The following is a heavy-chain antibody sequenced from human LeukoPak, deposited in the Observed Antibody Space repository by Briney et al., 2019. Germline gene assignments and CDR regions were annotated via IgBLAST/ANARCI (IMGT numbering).Heavy chain of an antibody. CDR3: AREAAVETH. CDR2: ISSGSTYI. J-gene: IGHJ4*02. CDR1: GFTFSSSS. Sequence: GGSLGLSCAAPGFTFSSSSINWVRQAPGKGLEWVSYISSGSTYIYYADSVKDRFTISRDNAKNSLYLQMNNLRVEDTAVYYCAREAAVETHWGQGTLVTVSS. V-gene: IGHV3-21*01. D-gene: IGHD5-24*01.